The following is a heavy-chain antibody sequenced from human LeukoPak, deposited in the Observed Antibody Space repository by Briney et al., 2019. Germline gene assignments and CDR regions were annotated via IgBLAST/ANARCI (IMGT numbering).Heavy chain of an antibody. CDR3: ARAPRGYSYGYLTR. CDR2: IYYNGRT. Sequence: SETLSLTCTVSGGSISSTNYYWGWIRQPPGEGLECIGSIYYNGRTYYNPSLKSRVTISVDTSKNQFSLKLSSVTAADTAVYYCARAPRGYSYGYLTRWGQGTLVTVSS. D-gene: IGHD5-18*01. CDR1: GGSISSTNYY. J-gene: IGHJ4*02. V-gene: IGHV4-39*07.